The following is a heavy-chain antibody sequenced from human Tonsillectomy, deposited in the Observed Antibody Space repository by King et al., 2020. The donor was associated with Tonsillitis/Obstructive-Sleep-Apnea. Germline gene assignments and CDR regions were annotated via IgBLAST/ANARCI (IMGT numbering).Heavy chain of an antibody. D-gene: IGHD3-9*01. CDR2: INPSGGST. CDR3: ARDHVLTYYYILTGPYYFDY. J-gene: IGHJ4*02. V-gene: IGHV1-46*01. CDR1: GYTFTSYY. Sequence: EQLVQSGAEVKKPGASVKVSCKASGYTFTSYYMHWVRQAPGQGLEWMGIINPSGGSTSYAQKFQGRVTMTRDTSTSTVYMELSSLRSEDTAVYYCARDHVLTYYYILTGPYYFDYWGQGTLVTVSS.